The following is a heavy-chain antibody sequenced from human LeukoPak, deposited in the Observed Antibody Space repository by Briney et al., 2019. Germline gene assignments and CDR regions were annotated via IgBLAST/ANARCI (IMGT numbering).Heavy chain of an antibody. J-gene: IGHJ6*02. CDR3: ARDQTRNYYYGMDV. Sequence: GGPLRLSCAASGFTFSSYSMNWVRQAPGKGLEWVSSISSSSSYIYYADSVKGRFTISRDNAKNSLYLQMNSLRAEDTAVYYCARDQTRNYYYGMDVWGQGTTVTVSS. V-gene: IGHV3-21*01. D-gene: IGHD4-23*01. CDR2: ISSSSSYI. CDR1: GFTFSSYS.